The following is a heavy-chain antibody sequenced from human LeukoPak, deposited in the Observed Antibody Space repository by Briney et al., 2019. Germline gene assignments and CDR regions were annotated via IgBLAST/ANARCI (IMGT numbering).Heavy chain of an antibody. J-gene: IGHJ5*02. CDR1: GGSISSSY. Sequence: SETLSLTCTVSGGSISSSYWSWIRQPPGKGLEWIGYIYYSGSTNYNPSLKSRVTISVDTSKNQFSLKLSSVTAADTAVYYCARYNYDFWSSYSKWFDPWGQGTLVTVSS. D-gene: IGHD3-3*01. CDR2: IYYSGST. CDR3: ARYNYDFWSSYSKWFDP. V-gene: IGHV4-59*01.